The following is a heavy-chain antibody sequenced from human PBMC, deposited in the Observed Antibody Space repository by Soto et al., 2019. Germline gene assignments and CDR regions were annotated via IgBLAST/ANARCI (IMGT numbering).Heavy chain of an antibody. CDR3: ASTIFGVVYGMVV. D-gene: IGHD3-3*01. Sequence: PGGSLRLSCAASGFTFSSYAMSWVRQAPGKELEWVSAISGSGGSTYYADSVKGRFTISRDNSKNTLYLQMNSLRAEDTAVYYCASTIFGVVYGMVVWGQGTTVTVAS. V-gene: IGHV3-23*01. CDR2: ISGSGGST. CDR1: GFTFSSYA. J-gene: IGHJ6*02.